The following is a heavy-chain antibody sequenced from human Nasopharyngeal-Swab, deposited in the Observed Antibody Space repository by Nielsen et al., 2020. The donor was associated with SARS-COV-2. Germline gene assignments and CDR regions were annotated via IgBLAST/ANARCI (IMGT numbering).Heavy chain of an antibody. D-gene: IGHD2-21*02. Sequence: LSLTCAASGFPFSNAWMSWVRQAPGKGLEWVGRIKSKTDGGTTDYAAPVKGRFTISRDDSKNTLYLQMNSLKTEDTAVYYCTTRGVVYCGGDCYSPGAFDIWGQGTMVTVSS. CDR3: TTRGVVYCGGDCYSPGAFDI. J-gene: IGHJ3*02. CDR2: IKSKTDGGTT. CDR1: GFPFSNAW. V-gene: IGHV3-15*01.